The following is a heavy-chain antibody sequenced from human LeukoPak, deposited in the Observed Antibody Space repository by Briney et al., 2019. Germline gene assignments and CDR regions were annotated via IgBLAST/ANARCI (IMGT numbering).Heavy chain of an antibody. D-gene: IGHD2-21*01. CDR2: IYTSGST. CDR1: GGSISSYY. CDR3: AREVAYCGGDCPNDAFDI. V-gene: IGHV4-4*07. J-gene: IGHJ3*02. Sequence: PSETLSLTCTVSGGSISSYYWSWIRQPAGKGLEWIGRIYTSGSTNYNPSLKSRVTMSVDTSKNQFSLKLSSVTAADTAVYYCAREVAYCGGDCPNDAFDIWGQGTMVTVSS.